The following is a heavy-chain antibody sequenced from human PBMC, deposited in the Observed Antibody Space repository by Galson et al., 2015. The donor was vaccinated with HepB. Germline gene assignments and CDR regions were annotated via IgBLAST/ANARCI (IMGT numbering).Heavy chain of an antibody. D-gene: IGHD3-3*01. Sequence: ETLSLTCTVSGGSISRSSYYWGWIRQPPGKGLEWIGSIDYSGSTYYNPSLKSRVTISIDTSKKQFSLKLTSVTAADTAVYYCARDHPYHDFWSGYSKYYFDYWGQGTLFTVSS. CDR3: ARDHPYHDFWSGYSKYYFDY. V-gene: IGHV4-39*07. CDR1: GGSISRSSYY. J-gene: IGHJ4*02. CDR2: IDYSGST.